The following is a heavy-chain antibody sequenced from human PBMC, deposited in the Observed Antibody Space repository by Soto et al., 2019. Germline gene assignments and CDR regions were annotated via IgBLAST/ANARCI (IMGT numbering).Heavy chain of an antibody. J-gene: IGHJ6*02. CDR3: AREIKVGYCSSTSCYEGYYYYYGMDV. CDR1: GYTFTSYG. CDR2: ISAYNGNT. V-gene: IGHV1-18*01. Sequence: PSVKVSCKASGYTFTSYGISWVRQAPGQGLEWMGWISAYNGNTNYAQKLQGRVTMTTDTSTSTAYMELRSLRSDDTAVYYCAREIKVGYCSSTSCYEGYYYYYGMDVWGQGTTVTVSS. D-gene: IGHD2-2*01.